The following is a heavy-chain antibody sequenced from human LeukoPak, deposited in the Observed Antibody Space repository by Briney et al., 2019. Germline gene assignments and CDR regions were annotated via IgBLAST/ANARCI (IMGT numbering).Heavy chain of an antibody. D-gene: IGHD2-15*01. CDR3: AKDKSVVVAATESYFDY. CDR2: ISGSGGST. V-gene: IGHV3-23*01. CDR1: GFTFSSYA. J-gene: IGHJ4*02. Sequence: PGGSLRLSCAASGFTFSSYAMSWVRQAPGKGLEWVSAISGSGGSTYYADSVKGRFTISRDNSKNTLYLQMNSLRAEDTAVYYCAKDKSVVVAATESYFDYWGQGTPVTVSS.